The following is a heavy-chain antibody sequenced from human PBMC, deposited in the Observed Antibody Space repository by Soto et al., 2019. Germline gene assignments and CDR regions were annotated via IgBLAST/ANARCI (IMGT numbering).Heavy chain of an antibody. CDR3: ARDMGNDSSGYYPT. Sequence: ASVKVSCKASGGTFSSYAISWVRQAPGQGLEWMGGIIPILGTANYAQKFQGRVTITADESTSTAYMELSSLRSEDTAVYYCARDMGNDSSGYYPTWGQGTLVTVSS. CDR1: GGTFSSYA. CDR2: IIPILGTA. V-gene: IGHV1-69*13. D-gene: IGHD3-22*01. J-gene: IGHJ4*02.